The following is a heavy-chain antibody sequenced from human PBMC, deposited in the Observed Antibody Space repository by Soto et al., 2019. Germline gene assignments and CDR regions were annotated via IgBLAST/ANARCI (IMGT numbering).Heavy chain of an antibody. CDR2: IRTSRSSI. V-gene: IGHV3-48*02. CDR1: GLTFSSYS. CDR3: AIDHQFLILEVFGPHRDLLSSPTRRSSDL. Sequence: HPGRSLRISSAASGLTFSSYSMNWVRQAPGKGMEWVSSIRTSRSSISSSDSVNGRFTISLANANTSLYLHMISLRDEDTAVYYCAIDHQFLILEVFGPHRDLLSSPTRRSSDL. D-gene: IGHD3-3*01. J-gene: IGHJ2*01.